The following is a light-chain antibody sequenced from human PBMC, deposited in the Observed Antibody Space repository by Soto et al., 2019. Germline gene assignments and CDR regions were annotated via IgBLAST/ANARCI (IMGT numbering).Light chain of an antibody. CDR2: AAS. J-gene: IGKJ5*01. Sequence: DSQITQSPSSLAAAVGDRGTILCRASQTVRTYLNWYQQKPGKAPILLIYAASSLPSAVPPRFTGAGSETDFTLTISSLQPEDFGTYYCQHTSSTPITFCHGTRLEIK. CDR3: QHTSSTPIT. V-gene: IGKV1-39*01. CDR1: QTVRTY.